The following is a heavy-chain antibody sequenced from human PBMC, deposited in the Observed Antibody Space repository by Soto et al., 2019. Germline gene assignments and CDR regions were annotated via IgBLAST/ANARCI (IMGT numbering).Heavy chain of an antibody. Sequence: SETLSLTCTVSGRSISSGNYYWGWIRQPPGKGLEWIGNIYYSGSTYYNPSLKSRVTISVDTSKNQFSLKLSSVTAADTAVYYCAKEGSSYGYPFNWGQGTLVTVSS. D-gene: IGHD5-18*01. J-gene: IGHJ4*02. V-gene: IGHV4-39*07. CDR1: GRSISSGNYY. CDR2: IYYSGST. CDR3: AKEGSSYGYPFN.